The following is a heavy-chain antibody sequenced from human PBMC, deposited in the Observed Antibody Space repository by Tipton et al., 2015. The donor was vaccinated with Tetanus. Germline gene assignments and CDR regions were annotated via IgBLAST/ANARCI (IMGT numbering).Heavy chain of an antibody. J-gene: IGHJ3*02. Sequence: TLSLTCTVSGGSVSSGSYYWSWIRQPPGKGLEWIGYIYYSGSTNYNPSLKSRVTISVDTSKNQFSLKLSSVTAADTAVYYCARDRRWYCSGGSCLRAFDIWGQGTMVTVSS. D-gene: IGHD2-15*01. CDR2: IYYSGST. CDR1: GGSVSSGSYY. V-gene: IGHV4-61*01. CDR3: ARDRRWYCSGGSCLRAFDI.